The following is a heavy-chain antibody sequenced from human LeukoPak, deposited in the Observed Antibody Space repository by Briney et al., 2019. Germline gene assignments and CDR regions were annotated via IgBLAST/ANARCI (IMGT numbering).Heavy chain of an antibody. Sequence: ASVKVSCKASGYTFTSYDINWVRQATGQGLEWMGWMNPNSGNTGYVQKFQGRVTMTRNTSISTAYMELSSLRSEDTAVYYCASTRGPPVGAIDYWGQGTLVTVSS. CDR3: ASTRGPPVGAIDY. V-gene: IGHV1-8*01. CDR1: GYTFTSYD. J-gene: IGHJ4*02. D-gene: IGHD1-26*01. CDR2: MNPNSGNT.